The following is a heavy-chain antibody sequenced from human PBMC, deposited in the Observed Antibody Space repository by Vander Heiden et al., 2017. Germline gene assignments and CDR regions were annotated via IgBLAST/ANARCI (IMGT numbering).Heavy chain of an antibody. J-gene: IGHJ4*02. D-gene: IGHD6-6*01. V-gene: IGHV3-23*01. CDR1: GFPFSSYA. Sequence: EVQLLESGGGLVQPGGSLRLSCAASGFPFSSYAMSWVGQAPGKGLEWVSAISGSGGSTYYADSVKGRFTISRDNSKNTLYLQMNSLRAEDTAVYYCAKEVKSSSSFDYWGQGTLVTVSS. CDR3: AKEVKSSSSFDY. CDR2: ISGSGGST.